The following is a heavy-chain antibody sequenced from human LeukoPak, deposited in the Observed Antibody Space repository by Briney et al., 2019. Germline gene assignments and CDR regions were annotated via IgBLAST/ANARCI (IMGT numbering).Heavy chain of an antibody. CDR2: INPNSGGT. J-gene: IGHJ4*02. D-gene: IGHD2-8*01. CDR1: GYTFTGYY. CDR3: ASINCNNGVCYNFDY. V-gene: IGHV1-2*02. Sequence: ASVKVSCKASGYTFTGYYIHWVRQAPGQGLEWMGWINPNSGGTNYAQKFQGRVTMTKDTSISTAYMELRRLRSDDTAAYYCASINCNNGVCYNFDYWGQGTLVTVSS.